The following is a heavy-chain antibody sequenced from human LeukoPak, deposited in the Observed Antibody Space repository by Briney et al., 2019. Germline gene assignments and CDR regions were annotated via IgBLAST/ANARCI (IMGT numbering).Heavy chain of an antibody. CDR2: IYYSGST. D-gene: IGHD2-15*01. Sequence: SETLSLTCTVSGGSISSYYWSWIRQPPGKGLEYIGYIYYSGSTNYNPSLKRRVTISVDTSKNKFSLTLSSVTAADTAVYYCARRYCSGGSCPIDYWGQGTLVTVSS. J-gene: IGHJ4*02. CDR1: GGSISSYY. CDR3: ARRYCSGGSCPIDY. V-gene: IGHV4-59*01.